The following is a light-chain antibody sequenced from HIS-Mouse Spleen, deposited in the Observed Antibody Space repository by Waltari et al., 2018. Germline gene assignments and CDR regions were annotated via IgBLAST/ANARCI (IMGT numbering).Light chain of an antibody. CDR1: QGISSY. CDR2: AAS. CDR3: QQLNSYPPT. J-gene: IGKJ1*01. V-gene: IGKV1-9*01. Sequence: DIQLTQSPSFLSASVGDRVTITCRASQGISSYLAWYQQKSGKAPKLLTYAASTVQSGVPSRFSGSGSGTEFTLTISSLQPEDFATYYCQQLNSYPPTFGQGTKVEIK.